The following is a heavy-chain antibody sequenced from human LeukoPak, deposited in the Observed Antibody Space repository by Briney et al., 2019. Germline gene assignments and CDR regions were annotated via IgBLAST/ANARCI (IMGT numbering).Heavy chain of an antibody. CDR2: TAGSGISK. CDR3: ARLPTFYYDSSGYHYDY. Sequence: RTGGPLRLSCVASGFTFNNYAMSWVRRAPGRGLEWASSTAGSGISKDYADSVKGRFTISKDKSKNTLYLQMDNLRAEDTGVYFCARLPTFYYDSSGYHYDYWGQGTLVTVSS. CDR1: GFTFNNYA. V-gene: IGHV3-23*01. J-gene: IGHJ4*02. D-gene: IGHD3-22*01.